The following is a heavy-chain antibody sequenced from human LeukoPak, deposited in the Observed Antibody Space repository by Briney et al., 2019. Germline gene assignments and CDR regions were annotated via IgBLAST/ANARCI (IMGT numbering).Heavy chain of an antibody. CDR2: IYYSGST. J-gene: IGHJ4*02. D-gene: IGHD4-17*01. Sequence: PSETLSLTCTVSGGSISTSSYYWGWIRQPPGKGLEWIGSIYYSGSTYYNPSLKSRVTISVDTSKNQFSLKLSSVTAADTAVYYCASHGISYGDYSRLFDYWGQGTLVTVSS. CDR3: ASHGISYGDYSRLFDY. CDR1: GGSISTSSYY. V-gene: IGHV4-39*07.